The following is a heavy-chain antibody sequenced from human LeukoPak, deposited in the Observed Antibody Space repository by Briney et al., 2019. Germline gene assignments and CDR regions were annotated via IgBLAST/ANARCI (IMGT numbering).Heavy chain of an antibody. J-gene: IGHJ5*02. CDR3: ARGYSSSWYFNWFDP. CDR1: GGSISRYY. D-gene: IGHD6-13*01. V-gene: IGHV4-4*07. Sequence: SETLSLTCTVSGGSISRYYWSWIRQPAGKGLEWIGRIYSDGTITYNPSLKGRVTISVDTSKNQFSLKLTSVTAADTAVYYCARGYSSSWYFNWFDPWGQGTLVTVSS. CDR2: IYSDGTI.